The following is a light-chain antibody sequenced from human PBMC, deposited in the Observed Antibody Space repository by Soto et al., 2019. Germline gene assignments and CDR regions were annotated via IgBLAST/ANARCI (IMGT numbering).Light chain of an antibody. V-gene: IGLV1-47*01. CDR3: AAWDDRLSGLV. Sequence: QSVLTQPPSASGTPGQRVTISCSGSSSNIGSNYVYWYHQLPGTAPKLVIYRNNQRPSGVPDRISGSKSGTSASLAISGLRSEDEADYYYAAWDDRLSGLVFGRGTKLTVL. J-gene: IGLJ2*01. CDR2: RNN. CDR1: SSNIGSNY.